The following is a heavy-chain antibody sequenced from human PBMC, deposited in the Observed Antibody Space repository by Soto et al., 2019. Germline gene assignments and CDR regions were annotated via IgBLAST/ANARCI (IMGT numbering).Heavy chain of an antibody. Sequence: SVKVSCKASGCTFSSYAISWVREAPGQGLELMGGIIPIFGTANYAQKFQGRVTITADKSTSTAYMELSSLRSEDTAVYYCARTNDFWSGYYIRHYYYGMDVWGQGTTVTVSS. J-gene: IGHJ6*02. CDR1: GCTFSSYA. CDR3: ARTNDFWSGYYIRHYYYGMDV. V-gene: IGHV1-69*06. CDR2: IIPIFGTA. D-gene: IGHD3-3*01.